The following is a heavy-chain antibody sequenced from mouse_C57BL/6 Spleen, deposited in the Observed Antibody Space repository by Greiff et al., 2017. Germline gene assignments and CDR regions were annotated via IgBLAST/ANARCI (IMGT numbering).Heavy chain of an antibody. CDR2: IYPGDGDT. V-gene: IGHV1-82*01. D-gene: IGHD2-10*01. Sequence: VKLMESGPELVKPGASVKISCKASGYAFSSSWMNWVKQRPGKGLEWIGRIYPGDGDTNYNGKFKGKATLTADKSSSTAYMQLSSLTSEDSAVYFCARGLLRYAMDYWGQGTSVTVSS. J-gene: IGHJ4*01. CDR1: GYAFSSSW. CDR3: ARGLLRYAMDY.